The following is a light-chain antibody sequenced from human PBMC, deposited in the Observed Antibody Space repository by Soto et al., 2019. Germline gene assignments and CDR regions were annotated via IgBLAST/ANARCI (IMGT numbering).Light chain of an antibody. J-gene: IGKJ5*01. V-gene: IGKV1-39*01. CDR3: QQSYSVPPIT. CDR1: QRISSY. CDR2: AAS. Sequence: DIQMTQSPSSLSASVGDRVTITCRASQRISSYLNWYQQKPGEAPKLLIYAASSLQSGVPLRFSGSGSGTEFTLTISSLQPEDFATYYCQQSYSVPPITFGQGTRLEIK.